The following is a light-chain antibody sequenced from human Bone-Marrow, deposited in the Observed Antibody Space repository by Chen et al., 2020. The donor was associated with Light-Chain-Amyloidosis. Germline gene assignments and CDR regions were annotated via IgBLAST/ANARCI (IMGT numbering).Light chain of an antibody. CDR3: AAWDDSLNGPAFWV. Sequence: QSVLTQPPSASGTPGQRVTISCSGSSSNIGSNTVNWYQQLPGTAPKLLIYSNNQRPSGVPDRFSGSKSGTSASLAISGLQSEDEADYYCAAWDDSLNGPAFWVFGGGTKLTVL. J-gene: IGLJ3*02. CDR1: SSNIGSNT. V-gene: IGLV1-44*01. CDR2: SNN.